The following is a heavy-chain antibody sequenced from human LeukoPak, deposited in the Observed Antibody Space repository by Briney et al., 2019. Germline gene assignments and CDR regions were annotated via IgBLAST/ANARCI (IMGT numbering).Heavy chain of an antibody. Sequence: SETLSLTCTVSGGSISSYYWSWTRQPPGKGLEWIGYIYYTGSTNYNPSLRSRVTISVDTSKNQFSLKLSSVTAADTAVYYCARATTGEPYSWFDPWGQGTLVTVSS. CDR1: GGSISSYY. D-gene: IGHD7-27*01. J-gene: IGHJ5*02. V-gene: IGHV4-59*01. CDR2: IYYTGST. CDR3: ARATTGEPYSWFDP.